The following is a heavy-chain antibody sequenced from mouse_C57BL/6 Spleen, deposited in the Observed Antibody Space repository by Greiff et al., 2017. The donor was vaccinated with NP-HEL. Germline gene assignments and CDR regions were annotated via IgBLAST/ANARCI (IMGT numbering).Heavy chain of an antibody. D-gene: IGHD1-1*01. CDR3: AREDYYGSSYCAMDY. J-gene: IGHJ4*01. Sequence: EVKLMESGGGLVKPGGSLKLSCAASGFTFSSYAMSWVRQTPEKRLEWVATISDGGSYTYYPDNVKGRFTISRDNAKNNLYLQMSHLKSEDTAMYYCAREDYYGSSYCAMDYWGQGTSVTVSS. CDR2: ISDGGSYT. CDR1: GFTFSSYA. V-gene: IGHV5-4*01.